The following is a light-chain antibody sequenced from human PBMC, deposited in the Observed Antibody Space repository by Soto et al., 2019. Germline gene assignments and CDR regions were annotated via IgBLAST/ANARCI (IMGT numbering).Light chain of an antibody. Sequence: EIVMTQSPGTLSVSPGEGATLSCRASQSVSSNLAWYQHKPGQPPRLLIYRASTRAAGIPARFSGSGSGTEFSLTISSLQPEDFATYFCQQYNTYPLTFGQGTKVEFK. J-gene: IGKJ1*01. CDR3: QQYNTYPLT. V-gene: IGKV3D-15*01. CDR1: QSVSSN. CDR2: RAS.